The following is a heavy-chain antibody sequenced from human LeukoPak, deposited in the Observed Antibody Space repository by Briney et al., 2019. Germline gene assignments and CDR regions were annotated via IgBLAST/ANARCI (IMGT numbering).Heavy chain of an antibody. D-gene: IGHD6-6*01. J-gene: IGHJ4*02. CDR2: ISSSSSYI. V-gene: IGHV3-11*06. CDR3: ARDSIAARYFDY. Sequence: GGSLRLSCAASGFTFSDYYMSWIRQAPGKGLEWVSYISSSSSYIYYADSVKGRFTISRDNAKNSLYLQMNSLRAEDTAVYYCARDSIAARYFDYWGQGTLVTVSS. CDR1: GFTFSDYY.